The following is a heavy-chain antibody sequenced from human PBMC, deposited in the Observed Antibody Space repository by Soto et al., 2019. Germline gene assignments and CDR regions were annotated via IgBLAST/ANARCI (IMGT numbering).Heavy chain of an antibody. D-gene: IGHD5-12*01. Sequence: PSELLSRICPVSGYSIRSGFYWGWIRQSPGKGLEWIGIMFHSGSTYYNPSLQSRVTISVDTSKNQVSLKLTSVTVADTAVYFCANQRSREGYHFIEYWGQGIQLTASS. CDR3: ANQRSREGYHFIEY. CDR1: GYSIRSGFY. CDR2: MFHSGST. J-gene: IGHJ4*02. V-gene: IGHV4-38-2*01.